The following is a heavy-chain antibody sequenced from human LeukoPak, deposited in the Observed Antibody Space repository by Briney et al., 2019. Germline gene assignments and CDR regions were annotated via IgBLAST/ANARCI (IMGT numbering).Heavy chain of an antibody. CDR2: INHSGST. D-gene: IGHD3-16*02. Sequence: PSETLSLTCAVYGGSFSGYYWSWIRQPPGKGLEWIGEINHSGSTNYNPSLKSRVTISVDTSKKQFSLKLSSVTAADTAVYYCARGEFRNDYVWGSYRYTLDFDHWGQGTLVTVSS. J-gene: IGHJ4*02. CDR1: GGSFSGYY. V-gene: IGHV4-34*01. CDR3: ARGEFRNDYVWGSYRYTLDFDH.